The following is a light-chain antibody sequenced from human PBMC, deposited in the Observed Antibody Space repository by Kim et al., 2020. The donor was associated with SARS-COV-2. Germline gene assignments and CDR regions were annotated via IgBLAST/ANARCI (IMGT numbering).Light chain of an antibody. Sequence: DIQMTQSPSSLSASVGDRVTITCRASQGINNDLAWYQQKPGKVTKVLIYAASALQSGVPSRFSGSGSGTDFTLTISSLQPEDVGTYYCQKYNGAPWTFGQGTKVDIK. CDR1: QGINND. J-gene: IGKJ1*01. CDR2: AAS. CDR3: QKYNGAPWT. V-gene: IGKV1-27*01.